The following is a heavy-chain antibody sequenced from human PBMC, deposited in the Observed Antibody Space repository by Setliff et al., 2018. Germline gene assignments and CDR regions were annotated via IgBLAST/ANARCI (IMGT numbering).Heavy chain of an antibody. Sequence: GASVKVSCKASGYTFTSYGISWVRQAPGQGLEWMGWISAYNGNTYYAQKLQGRVTVTTDTSTSTAYMEVRSLRSDDTAVYYCARVSNWGYPIDNWGQGALVTVSS. CDR3: ARVSNWGYPIDN. V-gene: IGHV1-18*01. CDR2: ISAYNGNT. CDR1: GYTFTSYG. D-gene: IGHD7-27*01. J-gene: IGHJ4*02.